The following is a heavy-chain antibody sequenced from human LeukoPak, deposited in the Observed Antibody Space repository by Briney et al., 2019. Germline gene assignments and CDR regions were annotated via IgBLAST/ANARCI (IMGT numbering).Heavy chain of an antibody. CDR3: AKEPPGDLGGDFGLGLFDY. D-gene: IGHD3-16*01. J-gene: IGHJ4*02. V-gene: IGHV3-23*01. Sequence: GGSLRISCAASGFSFSSYAMSWVRQAPGKGLEWVSAISPSSVRTYYLDSVKGRFTISRDNSKNTLYLQMNFLRPEDTAVYYCAKEPPGDLGGDFGLGLFDYWGQGTLVTVSS. CDR1: GFSFSSYA. CDR2: ISPSSVRT.